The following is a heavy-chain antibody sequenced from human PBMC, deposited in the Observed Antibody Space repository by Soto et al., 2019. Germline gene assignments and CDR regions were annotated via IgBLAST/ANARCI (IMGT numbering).Heavy chain of an antibody. V-gene: IGHV3-7*04. CDR2: IKPDGSEK. CDR3: VRGDYHDTTGPFSDAFDI. J-gene: IGHJ3*02. D-gene: IGHD3-22*01. Sequence: EVQLVESGGGLVQPGGSLRLSCGASGFTFSTYWMSWVRQAPGKGLEWVANIKPDGSEKWYVDSVKGRFTISRDNAKNSPXLQMISLRVEDTAMYYCVRGDYHDTTGPFSDAFDIWGQGTMVTVSS. CDR1: GFTFSTYW.